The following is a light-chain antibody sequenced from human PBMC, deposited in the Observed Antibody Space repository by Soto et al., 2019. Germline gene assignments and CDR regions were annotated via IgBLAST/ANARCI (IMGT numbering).Light chain of an antibody. J-gene: IGLJ1*01. V-gene: IGLV2-14*01. Sequence: QSVLTQPASVSGSPGQSITISCTGTSSDVGGYNYVSWYQQHPGKAPKLMIYEVSNRPSGVSNRFSGSKSGNTASLTISGLQAEDEADYYCSSYTSSSTYVFGTGPKVTAL. CDR3: SSYTSSSTYV. CDR2: EVS. CDR1: SSDVGGYNY.